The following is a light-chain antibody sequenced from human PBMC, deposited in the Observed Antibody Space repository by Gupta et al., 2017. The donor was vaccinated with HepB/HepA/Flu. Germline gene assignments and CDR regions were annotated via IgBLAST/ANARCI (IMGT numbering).Light chain of an antibody. V-gene: IGLV2-14*01. CDR1: SSDVGGYNY. CDR3: SSYTSSSTPVV. J-gene: IGLJ2*01. CDR2: DVS. Sequence: SALTKPASVSGSPGQSLTISCTGTSSDVGGYNYVSWYQQHPGKAPKLMIYDVSNRPSGVSNRFSGSKSGNTASLTISGLQAEDEADYYCSSYTSSSTPVVFGGGTKLTGL.